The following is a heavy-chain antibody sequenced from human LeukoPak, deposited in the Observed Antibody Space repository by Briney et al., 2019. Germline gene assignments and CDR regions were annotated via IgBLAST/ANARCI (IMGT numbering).Heavy chain of an antibody. D-gene: IGHD2-2*01. CDR1: GGSFSGYY. CDR3: ARERRYCSSTSCSSPPLDY. V-gene: IGHV4-34*01. CDR2: INHSGST. Sequence: SSETLSLTCAVYGGSFSGYYWSWIRQPPGKGLEWIGEINHSGSTNYNPSLKSRVTISVDTSKNQFSLKLSSVTAADTAVYYCARERRYCSSTSCSSPPLDYWGQGTLVTVSS. J-gene: IGHJ4*02.